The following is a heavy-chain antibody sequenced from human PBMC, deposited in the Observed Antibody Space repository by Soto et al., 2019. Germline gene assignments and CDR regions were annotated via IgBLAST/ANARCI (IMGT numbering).Heavy chain of an antibody. Sequence: GGSLRLSCAASGFTFSSYAMSWVRQAPGKGLEWVSAISGSGGSTYYADSVKGRFTISRDNSKNTLYLQMNSLRAEDTAVYYCAKDRPVVVAAKSYFDYWGQGTLVTVSS. CDR2: ISGSGGST. CDR3: AKDRPVVVAAKSYFDY. J-gene: IGHJ4*02. CDR1: GFTFSSYA. D-gene: IGHD2-15*01. V-gene: IGHV3-23*01.